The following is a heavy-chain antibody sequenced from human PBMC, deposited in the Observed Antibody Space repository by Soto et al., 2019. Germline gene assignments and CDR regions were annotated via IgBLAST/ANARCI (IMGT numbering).Heavy chain of an antibody. J-gene: IGHJ3*01. V-gene: IGHV1-69*02. CDR1: GGTFSAYP. Sequence: QVQLVQSGAEVKKPGSSVEVSCKTSGGTFSAYPFNWVRQAPGQGLEWMGRIIPILDITDYSQNFQGRVTITADKSTNTAYMDLTSLRSEDTAMYFCAKGADSSGWESAFDLWGQGTLITVSS. D-gene: IGHD3-22*01. CDR2: IIPILDIT. CDR3: AKGADSSGWESAFDL.